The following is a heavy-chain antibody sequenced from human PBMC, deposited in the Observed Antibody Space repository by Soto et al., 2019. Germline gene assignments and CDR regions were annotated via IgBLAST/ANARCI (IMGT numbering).Heavy chain of an antibody. D-gene: IGHD3-3*01. Sequence: GGSLRLSCAASGFTFSSYAMSWVRQAPGKGLEWLAALSASGGSAYYADSVQGRFSISRDNSKNTLYLQMNSLRAEDTAVYYCAKLDSCRGPTSFVYSREGSLVT. CDR3: AKLDSCRGPTSFVY. CDR2: LSASGGSA. V-gene: IGHV3-23*01. J-gene: IGHJ4*02. CDR1: GFTFSSYA.